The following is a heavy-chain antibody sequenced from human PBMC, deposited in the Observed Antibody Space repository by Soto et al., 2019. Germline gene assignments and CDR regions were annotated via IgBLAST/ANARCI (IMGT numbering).Heavy chain of an antibody. J-gene: IGHJ4*02. CDR2: ISAYNGNT. V-gene: IGHV1-18*01. CDR1: GYTFTSYG. Sequence: GASVKVSCKASGYTFTSYGISRVRQAPGQGLEWMGWISAYNGNTNYAQKLQGRVTMTTDTSTSTAYMELRSLRSDDTAVYYCASTIFGVVNYNSYFDYWGQGTLVTVSS. CDR3: ASTIFGVVNYNSYFDY. D-gene: IGHD3-3*01.